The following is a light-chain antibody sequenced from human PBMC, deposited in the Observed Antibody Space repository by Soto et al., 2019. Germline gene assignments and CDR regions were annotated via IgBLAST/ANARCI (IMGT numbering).Light chain of an antibody. Sequence: QSALTQPPSASGSPGQSVTISCTGTSSDVGGYNSVSSYQQHPGKAPKLIIYAVSERPSGVPDRFSGSKSGNTASLTVSGLQAEDEADYYCNSFAGSNNLSVFGTGTKLTVL. CDR3: NSFAGSNNLSV. V-gene: IGLV2-8*01. CDR2: AVS. J-gene: IGLJ1*01. CDR1: SSDVGGYNS.